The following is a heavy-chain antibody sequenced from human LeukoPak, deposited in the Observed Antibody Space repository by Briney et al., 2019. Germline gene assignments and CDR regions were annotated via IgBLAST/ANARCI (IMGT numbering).Heavy chain of an antibody. CDR2: INHSGST. CDR1: SGSFSGYY. J-gene: IGHJ4*02. D-gene: IGHD6-13*01. CDR3: ARGPRVYSSSWYGGFDY. V-gene: IGHV4-34*01. Sequence: KPSETLSLTCAVYSGSFSGYYWSWIRQPPGKGLEWIGEINHSGSTNYNPSLKSRVTISVDTSKNQFSLKLSSVTAADTAVYYCARGPRVYSSSWYGGFDYWGQGTLVTVSS.